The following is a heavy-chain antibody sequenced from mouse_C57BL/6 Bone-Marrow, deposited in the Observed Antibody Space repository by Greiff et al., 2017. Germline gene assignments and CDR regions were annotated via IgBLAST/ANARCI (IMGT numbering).Heavy chain of an antibody. CDR3: ASLLPQGAY. J-gene: IGHJ3*01. CDR2: IWGVGST. V-gene: IGHV2-6*01. Sequence: VKLQESGPGLVAPSQSLSITCTVSGFSLTSYGVDWVRQSPGKGLEWLGVIWGVGSTNYNSAPKSRLSISKDNSKSQVFLKMNSLQTDDTAMYYCASLLPQGAYWGQGTLVTVSA. D-gene: IGHD2-1*01. CDR1: GFSLTSYG.